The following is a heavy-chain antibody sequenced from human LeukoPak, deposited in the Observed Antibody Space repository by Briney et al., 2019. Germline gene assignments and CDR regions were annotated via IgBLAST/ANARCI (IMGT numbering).Heavy chain of an antibody. Sequence: PGGSLRLSCAASGFTFSDYYMSWIRQAPGKGLEWVSAISGSGGSTYYADSVKGRFTISRDNSKNTLYLQMNSLRAEDTAVYYCAKDVHYNQYYFDYWGQGTLVTVSS. CDR3: AKDVHYNQYYFDY. V-gene: IGHV3-23*01. CDR2: ISGSGGST. D-gene: IGHD5-24*01. CDR1: GFTFSDYY. J-gene: IGHJ4*02.